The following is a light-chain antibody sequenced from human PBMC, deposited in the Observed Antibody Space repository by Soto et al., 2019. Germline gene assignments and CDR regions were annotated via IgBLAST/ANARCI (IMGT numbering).Light chain of an antibody. J-gene: IGLJ1*01. CDR3: SSYTISNTLV. CDR1: SSDVGGYNY. V-gene: IGLV2-14*01. Sequence: QSALTQPASVSGSPGQSITISCTGTSSDVGGYNYVSWYQQYPGKAPKLMIYDVSNRLSGVSNRFSGSKSGNTASLTISGLQAEDEADYYCSSYTISNTLVFGSGTKVTVL. CDR2: DVS.